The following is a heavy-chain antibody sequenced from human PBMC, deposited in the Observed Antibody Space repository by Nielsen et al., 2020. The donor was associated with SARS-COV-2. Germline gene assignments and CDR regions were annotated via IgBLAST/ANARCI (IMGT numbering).Heavy chain of an antibody. CDR1: GFTFSSYW. D-gene: IGHD2-2*03. J-gene: IGHJ6*02. Sequence: GESLKISCAASGFTFSSYWMHWVRQAPGKGLVWVSRINSDGSSTSYADSVKGRFTISRDNAKNTLYLQMNSLRAEDTAVYHCAREGSGYCSSTSCSSYGMDGWGQGTTVTVSS. CDR3: AREGSGYCSSTSCSSYGMDG. V-gene: IGHV3-74*01. CDR2: INSDGSST.